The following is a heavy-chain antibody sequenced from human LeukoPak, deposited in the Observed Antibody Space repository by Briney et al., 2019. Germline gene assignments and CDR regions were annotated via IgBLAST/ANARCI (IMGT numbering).Heavy chain of an antibody. CDR2: ISSSGRTI. Sequence: PGGSLRLSCAASGFTFSDYYMSWIRQAPGEGLEWVSYISSSGRTIYYADSVKGRFTISRDNAKNSLYLQMNSLRAEDTAVYYCAIRSTRWYFDYWGQGTLVTVSS. CDR1: GFTFSDYY. CDR3: AIRSTRWYFDY. V-gene: IGHV3-11*01. D-gene: IGHD2-2*01. J-gene: IGHJ4*02.